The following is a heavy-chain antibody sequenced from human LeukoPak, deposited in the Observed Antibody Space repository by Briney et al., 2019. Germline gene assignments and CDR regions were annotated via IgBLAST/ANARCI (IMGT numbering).Heavy chain of an antibody. V-gene: IGHV1-2*06. Sequence: ASVKVSCKASGYTFTGYYMHWVRQAPGQGLEWMGRINPNSGGTNYEQKCQGRVTMTRDTSISTAYMELSRLRSDDTAVYYWARDGDFWSGYYPTFDYWGQGTLVTVSS. CDR3: ARDGDFWSGYYPTFDY. D-gene: IGHD3-3*01. CDR2: INPNSGGT. CDR1: GYTFTGYY. J-gene: IGHJ4*02.